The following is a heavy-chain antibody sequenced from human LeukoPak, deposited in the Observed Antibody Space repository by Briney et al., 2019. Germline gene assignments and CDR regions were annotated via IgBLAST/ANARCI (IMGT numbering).Heavy chain of an antibody. D-gene: IGHD3-10*01. J-gene: IGHJ4*02. Sequence: SETLSLTCTVSGGSISSYYWSWIRQPPGKGLEWIGYIYYSGSTNYNPSLKSRVTISVDTSKNQFSLKLSSVTAADTAVYYCARVDYYGSGSYYNPLGVFDYWGQGTLVTVSS. V-gene: IGHV4-59*01. CDR1: GGSISSYY. CDR3: ARVDYYGSGSYYNPLGVFDY. CDR2: IYYSGST.